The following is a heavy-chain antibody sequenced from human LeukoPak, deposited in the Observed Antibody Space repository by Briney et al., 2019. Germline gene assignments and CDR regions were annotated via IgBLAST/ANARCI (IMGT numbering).Heavy chain of an antibody. J-gene: IGHJ5*02. CDR3: ARAPPIYYCSGGSCYGGWFDP. Sequence: SESLSLTCTVSGGSISSGDYYWSWIRQPPGKGLEWIGYIYYSGSTYYNPSLKSRVTISVDTSKNQFSLKLSSVTAADTAVYYGARAPPIYYCSGGSCYGGWFDPWGQGTLVTVSS. CDR2: IYYSGST. D-gene: IGHD2-15*01. CDR1: GGSISSGDYY. V-gene: IGHV4-30-4*01.